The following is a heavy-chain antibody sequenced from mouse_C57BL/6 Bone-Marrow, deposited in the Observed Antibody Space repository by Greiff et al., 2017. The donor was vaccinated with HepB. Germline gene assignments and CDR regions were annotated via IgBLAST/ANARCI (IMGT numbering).Heavy chain of an antibody. Sequence: QVQLQQSGAELARPGASVKMSCKASGYTFTSYTMHWVKQRPGQGLEWIGYINPSSGYTKYNQKFKDKATLTADKSSSTAYMQLSSLTSEDSAVYYCARSRAYYSNYVPPDYWGQGTTLTVSS. CDR2: INPSSGYT. D-gene: IGHD2-5*01. V-gene: IGHV1-4*01. J-gene: IGHJ2*01. CDR1: GYTFTSYT. CDR3: ARSRAYYSNYVPPDY.